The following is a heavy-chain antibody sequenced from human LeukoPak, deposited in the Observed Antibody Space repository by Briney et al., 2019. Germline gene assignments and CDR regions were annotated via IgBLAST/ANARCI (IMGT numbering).Heavy chain of an antibody. Sequence: SETLSLTCTVSGGSISSYYWSWIRQPPGKGLEWIGYIYYSGSTNYNPSLKSRVTISVDTSKNQFSLKLSSVTAADTAVYYCARSRIDDAFDIWGQGTMVTVSS. J-gene: IGHJ3*02. CDR2: IYYSGST. CDR1: GGSISSYY. V-gene: IGHV4-59*01. D-gene: IGHD2-15*01. CDR3: ARSRIDDAFDI.